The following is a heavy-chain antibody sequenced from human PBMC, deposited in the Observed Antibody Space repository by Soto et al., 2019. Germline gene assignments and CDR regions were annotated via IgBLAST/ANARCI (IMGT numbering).Heavy chain of an antibody. CDR1: GFTFSTYA. D-gene: IGHD3-16*01. J-gene: IGHJ4*02. CDR2: ISSSGGST. Sequence: GGSLRLSCAASGFTFSTYAMSWVRQAPGQGLEWVSTISSSGGSTFYADSVKGRFTVSRDNSKNTLYLQMNSLRAEDTALYYCAKSLRRKPVDYWGQGTLVTVSS. CDR3: AKSLRRKPVDY. V-gene: IGHV3-23*01.